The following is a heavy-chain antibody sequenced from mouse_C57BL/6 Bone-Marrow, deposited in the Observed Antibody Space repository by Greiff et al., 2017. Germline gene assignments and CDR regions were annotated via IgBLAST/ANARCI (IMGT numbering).Heavy chain of an antibody. V-gene: IGHV5-4*01. CDR2: NRDGGSYT. CDR3: ARLTTPVLDV. Sequence: EVQVVESGGGLVKPGGSLKLSCAASGFTFSSYAMSWVRQTPEKRLEWVATNRDGGSYTYYPDNVKGRFTISRDNAKNNLYLQMSHLKSEDTAMYYCARLTTPVLDVWGTGTTVTVSS. J-gene: IGHJ1*03. CDR1: GFTFSSYA. D-gene: IGHD1-1*01.